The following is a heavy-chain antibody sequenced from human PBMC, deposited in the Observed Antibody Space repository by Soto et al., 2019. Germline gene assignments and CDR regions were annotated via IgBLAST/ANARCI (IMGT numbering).Heavy chain of an antibody. D-gene: IGHD3-22*01. J-gene: IGHJ2*01. Sequence: QVQLVQSGAEVKKPGSSVKVSCKASGGTFSSYAISWVRQAPGQGLEWMGGIIPIFGTANYAQKFQGRVTITADKSTSTADMERSSLRSEDTAVYYCASSPGYYYDSSGYRSWYFDLGGRGTLVTVSS. CDR1: GGTFSSYA. CDR3: ASSPGYYYDSSGYRSWYFDL. V-gene: IGHV1-69*06. CDR2: IIPIFGTA.